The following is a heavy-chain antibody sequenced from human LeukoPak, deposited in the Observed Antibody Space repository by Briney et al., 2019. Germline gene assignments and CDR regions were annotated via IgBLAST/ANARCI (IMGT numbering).Heavy chain of an antibody. CDR2: IRYDGSNK. V-gene: IGHV3-30*02. J-gene: IGHJ4*02. CDR3: AKGNVGATIY. D-gene: IGHD1-26*01. Sequence: PGGSLRLSCAASGFTFSSYGMHWDRQAPGMGLEWVAFIRYDGSNKYYADSVKGRFTISRDNSKNTLYLQMNSLRAEDTAVYYCAKGNVGATIYWGQGTRVTVSS. CDR1: GFTFSSYG.